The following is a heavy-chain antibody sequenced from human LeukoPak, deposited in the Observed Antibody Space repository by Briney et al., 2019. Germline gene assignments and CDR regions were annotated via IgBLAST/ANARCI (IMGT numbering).Heavy chain of an antibody. CDR3: ANLLYGSGSAIDY. CDR1: GFTFSSYS. V-gene: IGHV3-23*01. D-gene: IGHD3-10*01. J-gene: IGHJ4*02. CDR2: ISGSGGST. Sequence: GGSLRLSCAASGFTFSSYSMSWVRQAQGKGLEWVSAISGSGGSTYYADSVKGRFTISRDNSKNTLYLQVNSLRAEDTAVYYCANLLYGSGSAIDYWGQGTLVTVSS.